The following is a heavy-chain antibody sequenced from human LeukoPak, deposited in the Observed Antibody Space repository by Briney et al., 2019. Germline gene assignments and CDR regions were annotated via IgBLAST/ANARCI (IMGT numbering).Heavy chain of an antibody. V-gene: IGHV3-74*01. Sequence: GGSLRLSCVASGFMFSSYCLNWVRQAPGKGLVWVSRVNSDGSSTSYADSVMGRFTIYRDNAKNTMFLQINSLRAEDTAVYYCARGPGAFDIWGQGTMVTVSS. J-gene: IGHJ3*02. CDR1: GFMFSSYC. CDR2: VNSDGSST. D-gene: IGHD2-2*01. CDR3: ARGPGAFDI.